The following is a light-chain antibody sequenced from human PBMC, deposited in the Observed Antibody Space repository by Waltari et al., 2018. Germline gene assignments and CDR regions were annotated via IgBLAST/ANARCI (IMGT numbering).Light chain of an antibody. CDR3: QQYNNWPRT. CDR2: GAS. V-gene: IGKV3-15*01. Sequence: EIVMTQSPATLSVSPGERATLSCRASQSVSSNLAWYQQKAGQAPRLLIYGASTRATGIPARLSGSGSGTEFSLTISSLQSEDFAVYHCQQYNNWPRTFGQGTKVEIK. J-gene: IGKJ1*01. CDR1: QSVSSN.